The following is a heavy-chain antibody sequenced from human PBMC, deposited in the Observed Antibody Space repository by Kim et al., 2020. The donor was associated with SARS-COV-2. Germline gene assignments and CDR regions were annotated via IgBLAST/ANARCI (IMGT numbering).Heavy chain of an antibody. Sequence: ADAVKGRFTISRDNSKNTLYLQMNGLRAEDTAVYYCAKGVLATIYWYFDLWGRGTLVTVSS. J-gene: IGHJ2*01. V-gene: IGHV3-23*01. CDR3: AKGVLATIYWYFDL. D-gene: IGHD5-12*01.